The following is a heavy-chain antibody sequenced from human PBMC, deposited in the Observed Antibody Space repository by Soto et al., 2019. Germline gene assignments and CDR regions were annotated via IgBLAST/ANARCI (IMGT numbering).Heavy chain of an antibody. D-gene: IGHD6-19*01. CDR3: ARRGPVAGTEDY. CDR1: GGSISSSSYY. Sequence: QLQLQESGPGLMKPSETLSLTCTVSGGSISSSSYYWGWIRQPPGKGLEWIGSIYYSGSTYYNPSLKSRVTISVDTSKNQFSLKLSSVTAADTAVYYCARRGPVAGTEDYWGQGTLVTVSS. J-gene: IGHJ4*02. V-gene: IGHV4-39*01. CDR2: IYYSGST.